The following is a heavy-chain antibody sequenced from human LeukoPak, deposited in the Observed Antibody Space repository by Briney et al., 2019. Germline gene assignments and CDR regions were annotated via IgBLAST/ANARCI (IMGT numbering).Heavy chain of an antibody. CDR1: GFTFSDYY. J-gene: IGHJ4*02. CDR2: ISSSGSTI. Sequence: PGGSLRLSCAAYGFTFSDYYMSRIRQAPGKGLEWVSYISSSGSTIYYADSVKGRFTISRDYAKNSLYLQMNSLTAEDTAVYYCARTLNTITYYDPNRALGGGYYFDYWGQGTLVTVSS. D-gene: IGHD3-3*01. V-gene: IGHV3-11*01. CDR3: ARTLNTITYYDPNRALGGGYYFDY.